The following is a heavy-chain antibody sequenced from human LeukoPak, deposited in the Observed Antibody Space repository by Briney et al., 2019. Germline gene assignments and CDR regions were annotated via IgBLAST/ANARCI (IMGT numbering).Heavy chain of an antibody. D-gene: IGHD6-19*01. Sequence: ASVKVSCKASGYTFTGYYMHWVRQAPGQGLEWMGWINPNSGGTNYAQKFQGRVTMTRDTSISTAYMELSRLRSDDSAMYYCARDSTWQWLVLWGQGTLVTVSS. CDR1: GYTFTGYY. CDR2: INPNSGGT. CDR3: ARDSTWQWLVL. V-gene: IGHV1-2*02. J-gene: IGHJ4*02.